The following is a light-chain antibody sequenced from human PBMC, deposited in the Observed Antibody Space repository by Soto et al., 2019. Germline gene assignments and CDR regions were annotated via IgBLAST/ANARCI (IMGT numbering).Light chain of an antibody. CDR1: QNLLHSSGVHY. CDR2: LGS. V-gene: IGKV2-28*01. J-gene: IGKJ5*01. Sequence: EIVMTQFPLSLPVTPGEPASISCRSSQNLLHSSGVHYLDWYLQKPGQSPQLIIYLGSNRASGGPNRRCGRGWCRKYTRKISRVQADDVGVYYCMQHQQKPLTFGQGTRLEVK. CDR3: MQHQQKPLT.